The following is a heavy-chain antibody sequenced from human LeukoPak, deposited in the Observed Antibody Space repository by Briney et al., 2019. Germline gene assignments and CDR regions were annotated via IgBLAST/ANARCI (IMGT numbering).Heavy chain of an antibody. CDR1: GGSISSYY. J-gene: IGHJ4*02. V-gene: IGHV4-59*01. Sequence: SETLSLTCTVSGGSISSYYWSWVRQPPGKGLEWIGFVYYTGSTNYSPSLKSRVTISVDTSKNQFSLKLRSVTAADTAVYYCARDRHYALDYWGQGTLVTVSS. CDR3: ARDRHYALDY. CDR2: VYYTGST. D-gene: IGHD2-2*01.